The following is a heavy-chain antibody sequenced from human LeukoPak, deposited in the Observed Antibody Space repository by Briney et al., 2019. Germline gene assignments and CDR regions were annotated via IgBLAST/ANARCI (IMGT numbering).Heavy chain of an antibody. CDR1: GGSISSHY. CDR2: IYYSGST. CDR3: ARANSTWFDP. D-gene: IGHD5/OR15-5a*01. V-gene: IGHV4-59*11. Sequence: SETLSLTCTVSGGSISSHYWSWIRQPPGKGLEWIGYIYYSGSTNYNPSLKSRVTISVDTSKNQFSLKLSSVTAADTAVYYCARANSTWFDPWGQGTLVTVSS. J-gene: IGHJ5*02.